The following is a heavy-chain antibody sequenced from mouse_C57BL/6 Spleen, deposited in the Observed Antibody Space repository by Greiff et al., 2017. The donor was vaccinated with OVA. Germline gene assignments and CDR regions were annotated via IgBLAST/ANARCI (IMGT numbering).Heavy chain of an antibody. Sequence: DVKLVESGPGLVKPSQSLSLTCSVTGYSITSGYYWTWLRQFPGNKLEWMGYISYDGSNNYNPSLKNRISITRDTSKNQFFLKLNSVTTEDTATYYCASEDDYSWFAYWGQGTLVTVSA. CDR2: ISYDGSN. J-gene: IGHJ3*01. V-gene: IGHV3-6*01. D-gene: IGHD2-4*01. CDR3: ASEDDYSWFAY. CDR1: GYSITSGYY.